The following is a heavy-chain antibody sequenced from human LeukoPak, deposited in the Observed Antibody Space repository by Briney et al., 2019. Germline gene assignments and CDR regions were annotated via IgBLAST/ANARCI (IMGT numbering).Heavy chain of an antibody. CDR2: FDPEDGET. J-gene: IGHJ6*03. V-gene: IGHV1-24*01. CDR3: ATGPFGYDSSGYYQYYMDV. D-gene: IGHD3-22*01. Sequence: ASVKVSCKVSGYTHTELSMHWVRQAPGKGLEWMGGFDPEDGETIYAQKFQGRVTMTEDTSTDTAYMELSSLRTEDTAVYYYATGPFGYDSSGYYQYYMDVWGKGTTVTVSS. CDR1: GYTHTELS.